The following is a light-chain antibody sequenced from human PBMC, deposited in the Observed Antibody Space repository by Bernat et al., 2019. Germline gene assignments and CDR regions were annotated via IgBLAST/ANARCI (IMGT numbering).Light chain of an antibody. Sequence: DVKMTQSPLSLPVTLGQPASISCRSSQSLVNTDGNTYLNWFQQRPGRSPRRLIYKVSNRDSGVPDRFSGSGSGTDFTLKISRVEADDVGFYYCMQGTDWPYTFGQGTKVEFK. J-gene: IGKJ2*01. CDR3: MQGTDWPYT. CDR1: QSLVNTDGNTY. CDR2: KVS. V-gene: IGKV2-30*01.